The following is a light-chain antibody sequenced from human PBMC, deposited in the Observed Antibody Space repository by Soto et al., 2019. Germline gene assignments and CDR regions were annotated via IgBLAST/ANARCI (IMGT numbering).Light chain of an antibody. CDR1: QSVSSY. CDR2: DAS. Sequence: EIGLTHSPATLSLSPGERATLSCRASQSVSSYLAWYQQKPGQAPRLLIYDASNRATGIPARFSGSGSGTDFTLTISSLEPEDFAVYYCQQRSNWPRTFGQGTRLEIK. V-gene: IGKV3-11*01. CDR3: QQRSNWPRT. J-gene: IGKJ5*01.